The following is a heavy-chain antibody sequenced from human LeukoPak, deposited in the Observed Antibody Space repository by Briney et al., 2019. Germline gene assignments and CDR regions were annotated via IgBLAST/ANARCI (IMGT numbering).Heavy chain of an antibody. J-gene: IGHJ4*02. Sequence: SVKVSCKASGGTFSSYGISWGRQAPGQGLEWMGGIITIFGTVNYAQKFQGRVTITADESTSTAYMELRSLGSEDTAVYYCARDLYYGSGSPRYFDHWGQGTLVTVSS. CDR3: ARDLYYGSGSPRYFDH. D-gene: IGHD3-10*01. CDR2: IITIFGTV. CDR1: GGTFSSYG. V-gene: IGHV1-69*13.